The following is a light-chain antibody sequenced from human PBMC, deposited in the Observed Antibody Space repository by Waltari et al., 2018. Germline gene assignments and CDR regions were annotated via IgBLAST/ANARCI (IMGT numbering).Light chain of an antibody. Sequence: DIVMTQSPLSLPVTPGEPASISCRSSQSLLHSNGYNYLDWYLQKAGQSPQLLIYSGSCRASGVPDRFSGSGAGTEFTLKISRVEAEDVGVYYCMQALQTPCTFGQGTKVEIK. J-gene: IGKJ1*01. CDR3: MQALQTPCT. CDR1: QSLLHSNGYNY. CDR2: SGS. V-gene: IGKV2-28*01.